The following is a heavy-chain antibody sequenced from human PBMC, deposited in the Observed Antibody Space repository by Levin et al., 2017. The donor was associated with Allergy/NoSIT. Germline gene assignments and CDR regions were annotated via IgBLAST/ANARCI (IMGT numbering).Heavy chain of an antibody. J-gene: IGHJ4*02. Sequence: GESLKISCAASGFTFSSYSMNWVRQAPGKGLEWVSSISSSSSYIYYADSVKGRFTISRDNAKNSLYLQMNSLRAEDTAVYYCARCGYSGYDKNFDYWGQGTLVTVSS. CDR1: GFTFSSYS. D-gene: IGHD5-12*01. CDR3: ARCGYSGYDKNFDY. V-gene: IGHV3-21*01. CDR2: ISSSSSYI.